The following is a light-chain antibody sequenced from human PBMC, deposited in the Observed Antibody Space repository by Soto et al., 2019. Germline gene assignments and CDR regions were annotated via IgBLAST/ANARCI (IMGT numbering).Light chain of an antibody. CDR1: QRVSNSY. V-gene: IGKV3D-20*02. CDR2: DAS. J-gene: IGKJ4*01. Sequence: EIVLTQSPGTLSLSPGDRATLSCRASQRVSNSYLAWYQQKPGQAPRLLIYDASTRAAGVPDRVTGGGSGTDFTLTISALEPEDFAVYYCQQRSNWPRLTFGGGTKVEIK. CDR3: QQRSNWPRLT.